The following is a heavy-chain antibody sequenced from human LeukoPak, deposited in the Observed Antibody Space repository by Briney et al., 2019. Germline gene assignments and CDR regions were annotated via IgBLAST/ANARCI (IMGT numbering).Heavy chain of an antibody. CDR1: GFTVSSNY. D-gene: IGHD2/OR15-2a*01. V-gene: IGHV3-53*01. CDR3: ARVPNRGQLLSDY. Sequence: GGSLRLSCAASGFTVSSNYMSWVRQAPGKGLEWVSVIYSGGSTYYADSGKGRFTISRDNSKNTLYLQMNRLRAEDTAVYYCARVPNRGQLLSDYWGQGTLVSASS. CDR2: IYSGGST. J-gene: IGHJ4*02.